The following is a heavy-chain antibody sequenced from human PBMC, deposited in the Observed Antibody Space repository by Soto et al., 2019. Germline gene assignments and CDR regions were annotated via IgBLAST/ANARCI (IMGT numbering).Heavy chain of an antibody. J-gene: IGHJ6*02. V-gene: IGHV1-2*02. CDR3: ARPYSSSWYYYYYGMAV. CDR2: INPNSGGT. D-gene: IGHD6-13*01. Sequence: VQVSCKASGYTFTGYYMLWVRQATGQVLEWMGWINPNSGGTNYAQKFQGRFTMTRDTSISTAYMELSRLRSDDTAVYYGARPYSSSWYYYYYGMAVRGPGTTVTVSS. CDR1: GYTFTGYY.